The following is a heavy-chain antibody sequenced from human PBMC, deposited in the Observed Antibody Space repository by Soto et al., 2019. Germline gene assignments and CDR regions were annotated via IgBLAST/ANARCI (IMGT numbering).Heavy chain of an antibody. D-gene: IGHD3-22*01. CDR3: ARNLSSDSTGFRGYDL. CDR2: FIPIFVSA. V-gene: IGHV1-69*01. J-gene: IGHJ4*02. CDR1: GGTVSSYA. Sequence: QVHLVQSGAEVKKPGSSVKVSCKASGGTVSSYAITWVRQAPGKGLEWMGVFIPIFVSAHYAQKLQGRVTITAEESTSTAYMELSGLRSEDTAIYYCARNLSSDSTGFRGYDLWGQGTLVTVSS.